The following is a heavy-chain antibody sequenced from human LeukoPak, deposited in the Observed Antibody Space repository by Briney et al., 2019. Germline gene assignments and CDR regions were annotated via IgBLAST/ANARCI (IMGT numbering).Heavy chain of an antibody. CDR1: GGSISSHY. J-gene: IGHJ5*02. CDR3: ARMATSYGSGSYWFDP. Sequence: SETLSLTCTVSGGSISSHYWSWIRQPPGKGLEWIGYIYYSGSTNYNPSLKSRVTISVDTSKNQFSLKLSSVTAADTAVYYWARMATSYGSGSYWFDPWGQGTLVTVSS. V-gene: IGHV4-59*11. D-gene: IGHD3-10*01. CDR2: IYYSGST.